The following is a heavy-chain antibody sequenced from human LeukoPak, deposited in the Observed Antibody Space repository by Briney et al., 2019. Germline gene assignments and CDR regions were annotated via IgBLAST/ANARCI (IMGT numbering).Heavy chain of an antibody. CDR2: ISGRSFSI. CDR3: ARGKRRFDS. V-gene: IGHV3-11*01. J-gene: IGHJ5*01. Sequence: GGSPRLSLSASCFALNEFHNTWMPPAPGEGLEWVGYISGRSFSIYYADSVQGRFTISRDNPTNSLFLHMSSLRADDTAVYFCARGKRRFDSWGQGTLVTVSS. CDR1: CFALNEFH.